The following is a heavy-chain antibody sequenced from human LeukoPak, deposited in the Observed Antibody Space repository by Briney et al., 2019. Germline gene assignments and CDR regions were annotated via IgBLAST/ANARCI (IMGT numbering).Heavy chain of an antibody. Sequence: GGSLRLSCATSGFTFSNAWMDWVRQAPGKGLEWVGRIRSNSDGGTIDYAAPVKGRFTLSRDDSKTTLYLQMNSLQTEDTAVYYCATDFYDSTWGQGTLVTVSS. CDR1: GFTFSNAW. J-gene: IGHJ5*02. D-gene: IGHD3-22*01. CDR2: IRSNSDGGTI. CDR3: ATDFYDST. V-gene: IGHV3-15*07.